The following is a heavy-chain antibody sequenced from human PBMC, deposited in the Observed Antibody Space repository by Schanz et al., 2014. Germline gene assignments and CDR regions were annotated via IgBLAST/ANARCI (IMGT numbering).Heavy chain of an antibody. CDR3: EKDATQVDSGLVPTAIDY. D-gene: IGHD2-2*01. CDR2: MSYDGSIK. CDR1: GFTFSSYG. V-gene: IGHV3-30*19. J-gene: IGHJ4*02. Sequence: QVQLVESGGGVVQPGRSLRLSCAASGFTFSSYGMHWVRQAPGKGLEWVAAMSYDGSIKYYADSVKGRFTISRDKSKDTLYLHKNTLRSEDTAVYYCEKDATQVDSGLVPTAIDYWGQGTLVTVSS.